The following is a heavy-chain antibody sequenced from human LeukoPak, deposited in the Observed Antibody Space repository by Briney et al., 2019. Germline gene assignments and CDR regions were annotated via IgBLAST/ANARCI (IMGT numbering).Heavy chain of an antibody. CDR2: IKQDGSDK. D-gene: IGHD2-21*01. CDR3: AREGLWVGPDSGKTRHPYWEI. Sequence: GGSLRLSCAASGFTFSSYWVSWVRQAPGKGLQWVANIKQDGSDKYYVNSVKGRFTISRDNAKTSLNLQMSSLRAEDTAVYYCAREGLWVGPDSGKTRHPYWEIWGQGTMVTVSS. CDR1: GFTFSSYW. V-gene: IGHV3-7*04. J-gene: IGHJ3*02.